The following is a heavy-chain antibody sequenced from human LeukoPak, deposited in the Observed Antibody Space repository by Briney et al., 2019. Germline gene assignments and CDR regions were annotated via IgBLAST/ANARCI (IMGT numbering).Heavy chain of an antibody. V-gene: IGHV3-21*01. J-gene: IGHJ6*03. CDR1: GFTFSSYS. D-gene: IGHD2-2*01. Sequence: GGSLRLSCAASGFTFSSYSMNWVRQAPGKGLEWVSSISSSSSYIYYADSVKGRFTISRDNAKNSLYLQMNSLRAEDTAVYYCARGPGYCSSTSCYGYPDTAMVTSYYYYYYYMDVWGKGTTVTVSS. CDR3: ARGPGYCSSTSCYGYPDTAMVTSYYYYYYYMDV. CDR2: ISSSSSYI.